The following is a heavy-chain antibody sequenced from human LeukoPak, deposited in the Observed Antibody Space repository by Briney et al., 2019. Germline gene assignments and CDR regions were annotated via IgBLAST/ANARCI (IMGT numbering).Heavy chain of an antibody. Sequence: GGSLRLSCAASGFTFSSYAMSWVRQAPGKGLERVSAISGSGGSTYYADSVKGRFTISRDNSKNTLYLQMNSLRAEDTAVYYCAKARGFGELLIRSPFGYWGQGTLVTVSS. J-gene: IGHJ4*02. CDR2: ISGSGGST. V-gene: IGHV3-23*01. D-gene: IGHD3-10*01. CDR3: AKARGFGELLIRSPFGY. CDR1: GFTFSSYA.